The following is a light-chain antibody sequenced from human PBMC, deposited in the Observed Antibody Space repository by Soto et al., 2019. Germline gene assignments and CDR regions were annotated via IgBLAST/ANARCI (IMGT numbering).Light chain of an antibody. CDR2: SAS. V-gene: IGKV1-39*01. CDR3: QQSYSPPPIT. CDR1: QSISNF. J-gene: IGKJ5*01. Sequence: DIQMTQSPSSLSAFVGDRVTITCRASQSISNFLNWYQQKPGKAPKLLIYSASILQSEVPSRFSGSGSGTDFTLTISSLQPEDCATYYCQQSYSPPPITFGQGTRLEIK.